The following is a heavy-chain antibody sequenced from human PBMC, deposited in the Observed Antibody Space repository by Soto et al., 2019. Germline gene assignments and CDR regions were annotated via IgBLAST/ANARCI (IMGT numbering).Heavy chain of an antibody. CDR3: AKETAAAGTQ. CDR2: ISGRGGST. CDR1: GFTFSSYA. V-gene: IGHV3-23*01. Sequence: PGGSLRLSCAASGFTFSSYAMSWVRQAPGKGLEWVSGISGRGGSTYYADSVKGRFSISRDDSKSTLYLQMNSLRAEDTAVYYCAKETAAAGTQWGQGTLVTVSS. J-gene: IGHJ4*02. D-gene: IGHD6-13*01.